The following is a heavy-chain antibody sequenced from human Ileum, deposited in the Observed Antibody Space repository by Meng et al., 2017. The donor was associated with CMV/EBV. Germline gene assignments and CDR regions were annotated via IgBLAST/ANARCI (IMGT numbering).Heavy chain of an antibody. D-gene: IGHD5-24*01. Sequence: GGSLKISCAASGFTVSSNYMSWVRQAPGKGLEWVSVIYSGGSTYYADSVKGRFTISRDNSENTLYLQMNSLGAEDTAVYYCARVGVAITLDYWGQGTLVTVSS. CDR2: IYSGGST. J-gene: IGHJ4*02. CDR1: GFTVSSNY. V-gene: IGHV3-66*02. CDR3: ARVGVAITLDY.